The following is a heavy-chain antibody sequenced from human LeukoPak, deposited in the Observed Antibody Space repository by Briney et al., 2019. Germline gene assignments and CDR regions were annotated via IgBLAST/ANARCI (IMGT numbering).Heavy chain of an antibody. Sequence: GGSLRLSCAASGFTFSSYSMNWVRQAPGKGLEWVSSISSSSSYIYYADSVKGRFTISRDNAKNSLYLQMNSLRAEDTAVYYCARVITMARGTDYYYMDVWGKGTTVTISS. CDR1: GFTFSSYS. D-gene: IGHD3-10*01. CDR2: ISSSSSYI. CDR3: ARVITMARGTDYYYMDV. J-gene: IGHJ6*03. V-gene: IGHV3-21*01.